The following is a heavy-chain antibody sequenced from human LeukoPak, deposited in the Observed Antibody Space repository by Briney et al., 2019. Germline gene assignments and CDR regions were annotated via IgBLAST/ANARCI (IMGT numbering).Heavy chain of an antibody. J-gene: IGHJ1*01. Sequence: ASVKVSCKASGYTFTSYYMHWVRQAPGQGLEWMGIINPSGGSTSYAQKFQGRVTMTRDTSTSTVYMELSSLRSEDTAVYHCARDQAMIVVVTPPAEYFQHWGQGTLVTVSS. CDR3: ARDQAMIVVVTPPAEYFQH. D-gene: IGHD3-22*01. V-gene: IGHV1-46*01. CDR1: GYTFTSYY. CDR2: INPSGGST.